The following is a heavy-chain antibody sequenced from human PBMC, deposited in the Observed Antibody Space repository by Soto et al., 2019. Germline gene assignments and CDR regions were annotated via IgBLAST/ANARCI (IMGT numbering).Heavy chain of an antibody. CDR1: GGSISSSSYY. CDR2: IYYSGST. V-gene: IGHV4-39*01. Sequence: SETLSLTCTVSGGSISSSSYYWGWIRQPPGKGLEWIGSIYYSGSTYYNPSLKSRVTISVDTSKNQFSLKLSSVTAADTAVYYCARQSGSGYSNYYYYYMDVWGKGTTVTVSS. J-gene: IGHJ6*03. CDR3: ARQSGSGYSNYYYYYMDV. D-gene: IGHD5-18*01.